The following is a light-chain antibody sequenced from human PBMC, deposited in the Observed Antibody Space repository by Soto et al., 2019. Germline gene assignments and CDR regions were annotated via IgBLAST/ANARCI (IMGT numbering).Light chain of an antibody. V-gene: IGKV3D-15*01. CDR1: ENIYTN. J-gene: IGKJ5*01. CDR3: QQFNNYPIT. CDR2: GAS. Sequence: RVTLSCRASENIYTNLAWYQQKPGQAPGLLIYGASSRATGIPDRFSGSGSGTDFTLTISRLQPGDFSTYYCQQFNNYPITFGQGTRLEIK.